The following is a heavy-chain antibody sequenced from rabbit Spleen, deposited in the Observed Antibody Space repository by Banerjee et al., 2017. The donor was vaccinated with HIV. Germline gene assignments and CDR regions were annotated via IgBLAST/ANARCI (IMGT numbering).Heavy chain of an antibody. V-gene: IGHV1S45*01. D-gene: IGHD4-1*01. J-gene: IGHJ4*01. CDR2: IYSGSSGDT. Sequence: QERLVESGGGLVKPEGSLKLTCTASGFSFSSRYYMCWVRQAPGKGLEWIACIYSGSSGDTYYASWAKDRFTISKTSSTTVTLQMTSLTAADTATYFCARETSSGWGIVSYYFTLWGQGTLVTVS. CDR3: ARETSSGWGIVSYYFTL. CDR1: GFSFSSRYY.